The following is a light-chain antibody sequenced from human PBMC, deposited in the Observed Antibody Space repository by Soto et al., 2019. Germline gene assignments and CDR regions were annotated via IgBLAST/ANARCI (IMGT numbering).Light chain of an antibody. Sequence: QSVLTQPASVSGSPGQSITVCCTGASSDVGSYDLVSWYQKHPGKAPKLMIYEGNKRPSGVSNRFSGSKSGNTASLTISGLHTEDEADYYCCSYAGSSTPYVFGTGTKLTVL. CDR3: CSYAGSSTPYV. V-gene: IGLV2-23*01. CDR1: SSDVGSYDL. CDR2: EGN. J-gene: IGLJ1*01.